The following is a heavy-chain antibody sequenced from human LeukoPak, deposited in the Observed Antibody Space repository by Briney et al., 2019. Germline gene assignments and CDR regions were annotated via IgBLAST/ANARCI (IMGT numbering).Heavy chain of an antibody. Sequence: PGGSLRLSCVASGFTLSNYAMSWVRQAPGKGLEWVSSISGSGGSTYQAENVKGRFTISRDNSKNTLYLQMNSLRGEDTAIYYCAAGYTTGWYVRYFDYWGQGTLVTVSS. J-gene: IGHJ4*02. V-gene: IGHV3-23*01. CDR3: AAGYTTGWYVRYFDY. D-gene: IGHD6-19*01. CDR2: ISGSGGST. CDR1: GFTLSNYA.